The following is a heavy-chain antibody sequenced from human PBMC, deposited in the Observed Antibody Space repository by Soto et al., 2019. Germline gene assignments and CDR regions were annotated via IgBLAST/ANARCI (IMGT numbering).Heavy chain of an antibody. CDR3: ARVLRYFDWLTYDAFDI. D-gene: IGHD3-9*01. CDR1: GGSISSSSYY. Sequence: SETLSLTCTVSGGSISSSSYYWGWIRQPPGKGLEWIGSIYYSGSTYYNPSLKSRVTISVDTSKNQFSLKLSSVTAADTAVYYCARVLRYFDWLTYDAFDIWGQGTMVTVSS. V-gene: IGHV4-39*01. CDR2: IYYSGST. J-gene: IGHJ3*02.